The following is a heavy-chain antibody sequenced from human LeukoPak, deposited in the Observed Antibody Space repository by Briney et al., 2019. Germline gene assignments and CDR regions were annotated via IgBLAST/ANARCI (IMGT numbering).Heavy chain of an antibody. CDR3: ARDLSVISAKGSAFDI. CDR2: IYYSGST. J-gene: IGHJ3*02. CDR1: GGSISSGGYY. D-gene: IGHD4-11*01. V-gene: IGHV4-31*03. Sequence: SETLFLTCTVSGGSISSGGYYWSWIRQHPGKGLEWIGYIYYSGSTYYNPSLKSRVTISVDTSKNQFSLKLSSVTAADTAVYYCARDLSVISAKGSAFDIWGQGTMVTVSS.